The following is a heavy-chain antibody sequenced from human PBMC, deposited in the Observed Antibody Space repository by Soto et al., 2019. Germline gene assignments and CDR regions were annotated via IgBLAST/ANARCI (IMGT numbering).Heavy chain of an antibody. CDR1: GGSMSNGGYY. CDR3: ARGAPYISFDY. CDR2: IYYSGNT. J-gene: IGHJ4*02. Sequence: SETLSLTCTVSGGSMSNGGYYWNWIRQHPGRGLEWIGYIYYSGNTYYNPSLKSRVTISVDTSKNQFSLNLSSVTAADTAVYYCARGAPYISFDYWGQGTLVT. D-gene: IGHD4-4*01. V-gene: IGHV4-31*03.